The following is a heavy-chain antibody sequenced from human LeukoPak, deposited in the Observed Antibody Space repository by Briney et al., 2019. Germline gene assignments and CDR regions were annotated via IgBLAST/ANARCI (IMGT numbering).Heavy chain of an antibody. Sequence: SETLSLTCAVYGGSFSGYYWSWIRQPPGKGLEWIGEINHSGSTNYNPSLKSRVTISVDTSKNQFSLKLSSVTAADTAVYYCARGRPPSPRLLRFLEWLPTYWYFDLWGRGTLVTVSS. D-gene: IGHD3-3*01. CDR3: ARGRPPSPRLLRFLEWLPTYWYFDL. V-gene: IGHV4-34*01. CDR1: GGSFSGYY. J-gene: IGHJ2*01. CDR2: INHSGST.